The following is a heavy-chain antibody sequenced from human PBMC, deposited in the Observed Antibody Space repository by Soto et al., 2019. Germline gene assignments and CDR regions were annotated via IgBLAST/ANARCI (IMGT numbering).Heavy chain of an antibody. CDR1: GGTFSSYA. Sequence: QVQLVQSGAEVKKPGSSVKVSCKASGGTFSSYAITWVRQAPGQGLEWMGGIIPIFGTANHAQKFQGRFTITADESTSTAYMELSSLRSEDTAVYYCARDRGPSSGYYPYWFDPWGQGTLVTVSS. J-gene: IGHJ5*02. V-gene: IGHV1-69*12. D-gene: IGHD3-22*01. CDR2: IIPIFGTA. CDR3: ARDRGPSSGYYPYWFDP.